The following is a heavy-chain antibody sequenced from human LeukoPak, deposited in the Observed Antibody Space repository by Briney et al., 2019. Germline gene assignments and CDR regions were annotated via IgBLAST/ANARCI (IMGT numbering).Heavy chain of an antibody. D-gene: IGHD4-17*01. CDR3: AVTVPFDY. Sequence: SETLSLTCTVSGGSISGSSYYWGWIRQPPGKGLEWIGSIYYSGSTYYKPSLESRVTMSVDTSKNQFSLKLSSVTAADTAVYYCAVTVPFDYWGQGTLVTVSS. J-gene: IGHJ4*02. CDR2: IYYSGST. V-gene: IGHV4-39*01. CDR1: GGSISGSSYY.